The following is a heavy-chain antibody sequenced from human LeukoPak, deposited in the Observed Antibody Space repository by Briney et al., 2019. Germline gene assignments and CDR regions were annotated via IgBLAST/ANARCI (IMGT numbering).Heavy chain of an antibody. CDR2: ISWNSGSI. Sequence: PGRSLRLSCAASGFTFDDYAMHWVRQAPGKGLEWVSGISWNSGSIGYADSVKGRFTISRDNAKNSLYLQMNSLRAEDTALYHCAKAANPAVASHIDYWGQGTLVTVSS. J-gene: IGHJ4*02. D-gene: IGHD6-19*01. V-gene: IGHV3-9*01. CDR1: GFTFDDYA. CDR3: AKAANPAVASHIDY.